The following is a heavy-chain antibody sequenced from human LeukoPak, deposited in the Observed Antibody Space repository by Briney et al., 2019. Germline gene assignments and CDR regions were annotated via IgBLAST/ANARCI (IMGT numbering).Heavy chain of an antibody. CDR1: GYTFTCYY. CDR3: AREGSITGTESFDY. Sequence: GASVKVSCKASGYTFTCYYMHWVRQAPGQGLEWMGWINPNSGGTNYAQTFQGRVTMTRDTSINTAYMELSRLRSDDTAVYYCAREGSITGTESFDYWGQGTLVTVSS. D-gene: IGHD1/OR15-1a*01. V-gene: IGHV1-2*02. CDR2: INPNSGGT. J-gene: IGHJ4*02.